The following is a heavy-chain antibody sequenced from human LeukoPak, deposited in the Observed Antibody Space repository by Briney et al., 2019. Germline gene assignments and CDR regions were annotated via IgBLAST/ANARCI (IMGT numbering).Heavy chain of an antibody. CDR1: GFTFSSYA. Sequence: GGSLRFSCAASGFTFSSYAMSWVRPAPGKGLEWVSALSGSGGSTYYADSVKGRFTSSRDISKNTLYLQMNSLRAEDTAVYYCAKVFGDHNLDYWGQGTLVTVSS. D-gene: IGHD3-10*02. CDR3: AKVFGDHNLDY. V-gene: IGHV3-23*01. J-gene: IGHJ4*02. CDR2: LSGSGGST.